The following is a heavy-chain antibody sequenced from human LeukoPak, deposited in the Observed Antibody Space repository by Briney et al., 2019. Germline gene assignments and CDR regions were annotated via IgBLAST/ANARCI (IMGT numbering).Heavy chain of an antibody. V-gene: IGHV1-24*01. CDR3: ARDRTRRWLQQDGFDI. D-gene: IGHD5-24*01. CDR2: FDPEDGET. J-gene: IGHJ3*02. Sequence: ASVKVSCKVSGYTLTELSMHWVRQAPGKGLEWMGGFDPEDGETIYAQKFQGRVTITADESTSTAYMDLSSLRSEDTAVYYCARDRTRRWLQQDGFDIWGQGTMVTVSS. CDR1: GYTLTELS.